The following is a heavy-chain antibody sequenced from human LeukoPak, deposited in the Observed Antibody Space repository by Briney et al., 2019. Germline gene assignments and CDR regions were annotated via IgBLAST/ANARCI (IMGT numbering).Heavy chain of an antibody. CDR1: GFTFSSHW. CDR2: IKEEGSEE. J-gene: IGHJ3*01. D-gene: IGHD3-22*01. CDR3: ARDWLAGNPYHAFDL. Sequence: GGSLRLSRAASGFTFSSHWVSWVRQAPGKGLGFVANIKEEGSEEYYVDSVKGRFSISRDNAKNSLYLQMNSLRAEDTAVYYCARDWLAGNPYHAFDLWGKGTMVTVSS. V-gene: IGHV3-7*01.